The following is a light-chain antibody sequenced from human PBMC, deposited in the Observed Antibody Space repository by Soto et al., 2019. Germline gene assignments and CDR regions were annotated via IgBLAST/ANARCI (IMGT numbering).Light chain of an antibody. CDR2: DAS. CDR1: QSVSSY. Sequence: EIVLTQSPATLSLSPGXRATLSCRASQSVSSYLAWYQQKPGQAPRLLIYDASNRATGIPARFSGSGSGTDFTLTISSLEPEDFAVYYCQQRSNWPPYTFGQGTKLEIK. V-gene: IGKV3-11*01. CDR3: QQRSNWPPYT. J-gene: IGKJ2*01.